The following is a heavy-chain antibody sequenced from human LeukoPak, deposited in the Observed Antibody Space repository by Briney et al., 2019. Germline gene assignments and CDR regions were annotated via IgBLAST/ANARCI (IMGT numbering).Heavy chain of an antibody. V-gene: IGHV3-23*01. Sequence: GGSLRLSCAASGFTFSSYAMSWVRQAPGKGLGWVSAISGSGGSTYYADSVKGRFTISRDNSKNTLYLQMNSLRAEDTAVYYCAKDQGKDSGYSYGYFDYWGQGTLVTVSS. J-gene: IGHJ4*02. CDR2: ISGSGGST. CDR3: AKDQGKDSGYSYGYFDY. CDR1: GFTFSSYA. D-gene: IGHD5-18*01.